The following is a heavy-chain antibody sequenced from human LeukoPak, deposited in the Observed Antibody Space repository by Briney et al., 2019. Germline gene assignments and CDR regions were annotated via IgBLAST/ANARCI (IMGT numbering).Heavy chain of an antibody. V-gene: IGHV4-59*11. J-gene: IGHJ4*02. CDR1: GGSISSHY. CDR2: IYYSGST. D-gene: IGHD5-24*01. CDR3: AREVGDGYNP. Sequence: SETLSLTCTVSGGSISSHYWSWIRQPPGKGLEWIGYIYYSGSTNYNPSLKSRVTISVDTSKNQFSLKLSSVTAADTAVYYCAREVGDGYNPWGQGTLVTVSS.